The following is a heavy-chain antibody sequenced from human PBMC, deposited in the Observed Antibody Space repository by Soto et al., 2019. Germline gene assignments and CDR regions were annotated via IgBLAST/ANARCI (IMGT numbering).Heavy chain of an antibody. CDR1: GYPVTAYY. V-gene: IGHV1-2*02. D-gene: IGHD3-3*01. CDR2: INPATGAA. J-gene: IGHJ3*02. CDR3: ARGGGVGVAGSAAFDM. Sequence: QLHLVQSGAVVKKPGASVTVSCSASGYPVTAYYMHWVRQAPGRGLEWMGGINPATGAAKYTQTFQGRVTMTRDTSTSTVFMAPSGLTSEDTAVFYCARGGGVGVAGSAAFDMWGQGTVVTVSS.